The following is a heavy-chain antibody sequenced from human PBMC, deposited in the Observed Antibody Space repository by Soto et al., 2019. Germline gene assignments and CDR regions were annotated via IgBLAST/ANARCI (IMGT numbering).Heavy chain of an antibody. CDR1: GGSISSGGYY. Sequence: QVQLQESGPGLVKPSQTLSLTCTVSGGSISSGGYYWSWIRQHPGKGLEWIGYIYYSGSTYYTPSRKSRVAISLDTFKNEFSLRLSSVSAAVTAVYYCARGGELSLDRRGSYYYYYYMDVWGKGTTVTVSS. V-gene: IGHV4-31*03. CDR2: IYYSGST. D-gene: IGHD3-16*02. CDR3: ARGGELSLDRRGSYYYYYYMDV. J-gene: IGHJ6*03.